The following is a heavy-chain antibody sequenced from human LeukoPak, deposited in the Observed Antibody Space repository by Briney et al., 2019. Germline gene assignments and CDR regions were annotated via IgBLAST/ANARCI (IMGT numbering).Heavy chain of an antibody. J-gene: IGHJ4*02. CDR3: AKAVTTVTHFDY. V-gene: IGHV3-9*01. D-gene: IGHD4-17*01. CDR2: ISWNSGSI. Sequence: GGSLRLSCAASGFNVSSNYMSWVRQAPGKGLEWVSGISWNSGSIGYADSVKGRFTISRDNAKNSLYLQMNSLRAEDTALYYCAKAVTTVTHFDYWGQGTLVTVSS. CDR1: GFNVSSNY.